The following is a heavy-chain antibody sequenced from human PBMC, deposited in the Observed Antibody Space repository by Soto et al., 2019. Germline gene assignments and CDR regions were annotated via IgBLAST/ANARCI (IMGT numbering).Heavy chain of an antibody. Sequence: PGGSLRLSCAASGFTFSSYGMHWVRQAPGKGLEWVAVISYDGSNKYYADSVKGRFTISRDNSKNTLYLQMNSLRAEDTAVYYCAKDHIAAAGKGGASYYYYGMDVWGQGTTVTVSS. V-gene: IGHV3-30*18. CDR1: GFTFSSYG. D-gene: IGHD6-13*01. CDR2: ISYDGSNK. J-gene: IGHJ6*02. CDR3: AKDHIAAAGKGGASYYYYGMDV.